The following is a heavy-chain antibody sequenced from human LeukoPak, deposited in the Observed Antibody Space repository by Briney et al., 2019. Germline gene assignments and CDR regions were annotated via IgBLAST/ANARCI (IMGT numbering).Heavy chain of an antibody. CDR3: AKFHDSRGYYISDAFDI. CDR2: ISGTGGST. J-gene: IGHJ3*02. D-gene: IGHD3-22*01. V-gene: IGHV3-23*01. CDR1: GFTFSSYA. Sequence: GESLRLSCAVTGFTFSSYAMSWVRQAPGKGLDWVSGISGTGGSTYYADSVKGRFTISRDNSKNTLYLQMNSLRAEDTAVYYCAKFHDSRGYYISDAFDIWGQGTMVTVSS.